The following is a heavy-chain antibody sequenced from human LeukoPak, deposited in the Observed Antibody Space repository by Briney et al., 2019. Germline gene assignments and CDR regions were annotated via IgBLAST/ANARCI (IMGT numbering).Heavy chain of an antibody. J-gene: IGHJ2*01. V-gene: IGHV3-30*04. CDR3: ARSLIPGRWYFDL. D-gene: IGHD3-16*01. Sequence: PGGSLRLSCAVSGFTFSSFPFHWVRQAPGKGLEWVAAISTDGSYKYHGGSVKGRFTISRDNPMNTLYLQMNGLRPDDTAVYYCARSLIPGRWYFDLWGRGTLVTVS. CDR2: ISTDGSYK. CDR1: GFTFSSFP.